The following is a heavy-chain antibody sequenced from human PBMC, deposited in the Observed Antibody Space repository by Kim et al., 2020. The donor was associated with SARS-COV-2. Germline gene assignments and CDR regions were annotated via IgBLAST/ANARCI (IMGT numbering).Heavy chain of an antibody. J-gene: IGHJ4*02. CDR2: ISGSGGGT. V-gene: IGHV3-23*01. CDR3: AMLPRDTDLWYYFDY. Sequence: GGSLRLSCAGSGFRFSTYAINWVRQAPGKGLEWVSGISGSGGGTYYADSVKGRFTISRDNSKKTLHLQMNSLRAEDTAVYYCAMLPRDTDLWYYFDYWGQGTLVTVSS. CDR1: GFRFSTYA. D-gene: IGHD5-18*01.